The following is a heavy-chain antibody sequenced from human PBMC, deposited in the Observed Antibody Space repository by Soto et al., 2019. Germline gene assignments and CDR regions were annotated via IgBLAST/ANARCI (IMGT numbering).Heavy chain of an antibody. D-gene: IGHD3-22*01. J-gene: IGHJ6*02. CDR2: IRSKAYGGTT. CDR1: GFTFGDYA. Sequence: GGSLRLSCTASGFTFGDYAMSWFRQAPGKGLEWVGFIRSKAYGGTTEYAASVKGRFTISRDDSKSIAYLQMNSLKTEDTAVYYCTGYDSSGKSGYYGMDVWGQGTTVTVSS. V-gene: IGHV3-49*03. CDR3: TGYDSSGKSGYYGMDV.